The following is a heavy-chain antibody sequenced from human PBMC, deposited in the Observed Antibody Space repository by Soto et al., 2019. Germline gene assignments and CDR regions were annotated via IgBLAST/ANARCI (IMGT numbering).Heavy chain of an antibody. D-gene: IGHD2-2*02. V-gene: IGHV1-18*04. CDR1: GYTFTSYG. CDR2: ISVYNGHT. Sequence: ASVKVSCKASGYTFTSYGISWVRQAPGQGLEWMGWISVYNGHTNYAQKFQGRVTMTTDTSTSTAYMELRSLRSDDTAVYYCAGCHNDCYTQYYYGTDVWGQGATVTVSS. J-gene: IGHJ6*02. CDR3: AGCHNDCYTQYYYGTDV.